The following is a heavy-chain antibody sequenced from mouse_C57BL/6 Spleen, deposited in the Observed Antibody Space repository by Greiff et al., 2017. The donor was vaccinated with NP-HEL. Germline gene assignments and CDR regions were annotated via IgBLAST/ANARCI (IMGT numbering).Heavy chain of an antibody. J-gene: IGHJ2*01. CDR1: GYTFTSYW. Sequence: QVQLQQPGAELVKPGASVKLSCKASGYTFTSYWMHWVKQRPGQGLEWIGVIHPNSGSTNYNEKFKSKATLTVDKSSSTAYMQLSSLTSEDSAVYYCARSGINYFFYFECWGNGITLTVAS. D-gene: IGHD2-1*01. CDR2: IHPNSGST. CDR3: ARSGINYFFYFEC. V-gene: IGHV1-64*01.